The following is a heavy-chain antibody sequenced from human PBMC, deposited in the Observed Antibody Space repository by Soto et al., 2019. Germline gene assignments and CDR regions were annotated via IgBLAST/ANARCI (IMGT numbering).Heavy chain of an antibody. CDR3: ASSGLWFGELSFDY. J-gene: IGHJ4*02. CDR2: IYYSGST. Sequence: QLQLQESGPGLIKPSETLSLTCIVSGGSISSSSYYWGWIRQPPGKGLEWIGSIYYSGSTYYNPSLKSRVTISVDTSKNQFSLKLSSVTAADTAVYYCASSGLWFGELSFDYWGQGTLVTVSS. V-gene: IGHV4-39*01. CDR1: GGSISSSSYY. D-gene: IGHD3-10*01.